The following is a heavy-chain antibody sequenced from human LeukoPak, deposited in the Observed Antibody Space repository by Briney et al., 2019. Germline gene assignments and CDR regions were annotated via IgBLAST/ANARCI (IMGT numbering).Heavy chain of an antibody. CDR2: ISYDGSNK. V-gene: IGHV3-30-3*01. Sequence: GGSLRLSCAASGFTFSSYAMHWVRQAPGKGLEWVAVISYDGSNKYYADSVKGRFTISRDNSKNTLYLQMNSLRAEDTAVYYCARDETMIAVVIMVYWGQGTLVTVSS. D-gene: IGHD3-22*01. J-gene: IGHJ4*02. CDR3: ARDETMIAVVIMVY. CDR1: GFTFSSYA.